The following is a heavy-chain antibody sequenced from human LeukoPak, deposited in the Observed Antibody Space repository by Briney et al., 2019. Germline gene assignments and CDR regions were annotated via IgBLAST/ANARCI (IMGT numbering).Heavy chain of an antibody. CDR2: ISKNGGST. J-gene: IGHJ1*01. CDR3: ARVDSGSACAS. D-gene: IGHD2-8*02. CDR1: GFTLSSYS. V-gene: IGHV3-64*01. Sequence: GGSLRLSCAASGFTLSSYSMHWVRQAPGKGLEFVSAISKNGGSTYYANSVKGRFTISRDISKNTLHLQMGSLRPEDMAVYYCARVDSGSACASWGQGILVTVSS.